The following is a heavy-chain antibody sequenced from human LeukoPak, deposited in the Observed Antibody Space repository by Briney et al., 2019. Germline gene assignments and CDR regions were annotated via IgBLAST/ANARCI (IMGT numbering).Heavy chain of an antibody. Sequence: EASVKVSCKASGYTFTGYYMHWVRQAPGQGLEWMGWINPNSGGTNYAQKFQGRVTMTRDTSISTAYMELSRLRSDDTAVYYCARAQGPWGATDYWGQGTLVTVSS. J-gene: IGHJ4*02. CDR2: INPNSGGT. V-gene: IGHV1-2*02. CDR1: GYTFTGYY. D-gene: IGHD1-26*01. CDR3: ARAQGPWGATDY.